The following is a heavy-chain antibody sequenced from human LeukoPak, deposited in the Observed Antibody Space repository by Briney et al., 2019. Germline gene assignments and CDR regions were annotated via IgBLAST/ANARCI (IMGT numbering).Heavy chain of an antibody. V-gene: IGHV3-20*04. D-gene: IGHD2-2*01. CDR3: ARALITSPFYFDY. CDR2: INWNGGST. Sequence: GGSLRLSCIASGFAFDDHGMSWVRQVPGKGLEWVSGINWNGGSTGYADPLRGRFTISRDNAKNSLYLQMDSLRAEDTALYYCARALITSPFYFDYWGQGTLVTVSS. CDR1: GFAFDDHG. J-gene: IGHJ4*02.